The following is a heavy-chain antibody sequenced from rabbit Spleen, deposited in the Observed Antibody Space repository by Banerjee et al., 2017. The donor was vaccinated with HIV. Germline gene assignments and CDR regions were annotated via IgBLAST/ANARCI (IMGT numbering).Heavy chain of an antibody. D-gene: IGHD1-1*01. CDR3: ARDTSSSFSSYGMDL. V-gene: IGHV1S45*01. CDR1: GFSFNGMHW. J-gene: IGHJ6*01. Sequence: QDQLVESGGGLVQPEGSLTLTCTISGFSFNGMHWISWVRQAPGTGLEWIACIDTGSSGFTYFATWAKGRFTCSKTSSTTVTLQMTRLTAADTATYFCARDTSSSFSSYGMDLWGPGTLVTVS. CDR2: IDTGSSGFT.